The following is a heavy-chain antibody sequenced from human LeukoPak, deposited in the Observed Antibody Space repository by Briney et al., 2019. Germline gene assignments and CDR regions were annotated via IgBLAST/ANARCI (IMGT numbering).Heavy chain of an antibody. CDR1: GYSISSGYY. J-gene: IGHJ5*02. V-gene: IGHV4-38-2*02. CDR2: IYHSGST. Sequence: SETLSLTCTVSGYSISSGYYWGWIRQPPGKGLEWIGSIYHSGSTYYNPSLKSRLTISVDTSKNQFSLKLSSVTAADTAVYYCARARDSSGENWFDPWGQGTLVTVSS. CDR3: ARARDSSGENWFDP. D-gene: IGHD3-22*01.